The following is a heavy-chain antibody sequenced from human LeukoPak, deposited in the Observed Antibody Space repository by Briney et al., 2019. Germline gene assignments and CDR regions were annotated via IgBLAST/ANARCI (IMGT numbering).Heavy chain of an antibody. V-gene: IGHV3-21*01. CDR1: GFTFSSYS. D-gene: IGHD6-19*01. CDR2: ISSSSSYI. CDR3: ARDIRIAVAGTYYYGMDV. Sequence: PGGSLRLSCAASGFTFSSYSMNWVRQAPGKGLEWVSSISSSSSYIYYADSVKGRFTISRDNAKNSLYLQMNSLRAEDTAVYYCARDIRIAVAGTYYYGMDVWGQGTTVTVSS. J-gene: IGHJ6*02.